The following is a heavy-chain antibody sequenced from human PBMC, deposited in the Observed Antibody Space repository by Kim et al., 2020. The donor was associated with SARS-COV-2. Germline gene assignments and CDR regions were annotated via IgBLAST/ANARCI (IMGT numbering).Heavy chain of an antibody. CDR3: AREIGIAAAGRT. J-gene: IGHJ4*02. V-gene: IGHV3-21*01. D-gene: IGHD6-13*01. Sequence: YADSAKGRFTNSRDNAKNSLYLQMNSLRAEDTAVYYCAREIGIAAAGRTWGQGTLVTVSS.